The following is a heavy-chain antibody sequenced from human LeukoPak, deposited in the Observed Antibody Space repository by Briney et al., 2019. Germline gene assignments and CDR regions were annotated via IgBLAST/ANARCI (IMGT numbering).Heavy chain of an antibody. Sequence: GASVKVSCKASGYTFTSYDINWVRQATGQGLEWMGWTTPYNGNTNYAQKLQGRVTMTTDTSTSTAYMELRSLRPDDTAVYYCAREEAAYGGNSGEGTMDYWGQGTLVTVSS. J-gene: IGHJ4*02. CDR1: GYTFTSYD. CDR2: TTPYNGNT. V-gene: IGHV1-18*01. D-gene: IGHD4-23*01. CDR3: AREEAAYGGNSGEGTMDY.